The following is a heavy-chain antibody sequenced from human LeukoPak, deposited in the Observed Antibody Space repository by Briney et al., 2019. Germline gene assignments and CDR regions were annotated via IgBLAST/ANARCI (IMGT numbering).Heavy chain of an antibody. J-gene: IGHJ4*02. V-gene: IGHV4-39*01. CDR1: GGSISSSTYY. Sequence: SETLSLTCTVSGGSISSSTYYWGWIRQPPGKGLEWIGTIYYSGSTKYDPSLKSRVTISVDTSENQFSLKLSSVTAADTAVYYWARARLRLGYCRGGSCYPFDYGGQGTLVTVSS. D-gene: IGHD2-15*01. CDR3: ARARLRLGYCRGGSCYPFDY. CDR2: IYYSGST.